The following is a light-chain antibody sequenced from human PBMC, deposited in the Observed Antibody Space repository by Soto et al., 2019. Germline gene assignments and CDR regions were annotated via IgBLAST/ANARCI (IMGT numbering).Light chain of an antibody. CDR2: GAS. CDR3: QQYGTSST. J-gene: IGKJ5*01. V-gene: IGKV3-20*01. CDR1: QSLITRY. Sequence: EIVLTQSPGTLSLFPGERATLSCRASQSLITRYLAWYQQKPGQAPRLLIYGASSRATGIPDRFSGSGSGTDFTLTISRLEPEDFAVYSCQQYGTSSTFGQGTRLEIK.